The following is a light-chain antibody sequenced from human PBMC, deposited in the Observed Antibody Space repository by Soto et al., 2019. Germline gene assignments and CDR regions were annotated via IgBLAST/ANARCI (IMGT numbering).Light chain of an antibody. J-gene: IGKJ3*01. Sequence: EIVLTQSPATLSLSPGERATFACRASQSVRNTDLAWYQQKVGQAPRLLIYGASRRATGIPARVSGSGSGTDFILTISRREPEDFAMYYCQQYGSSPRFTFGPGTKVDIK. CDR1: QSVRNTD. V-gene: IGKV3-20*01. CDR2: GAS. CDR3: QQYGSSPRFT.